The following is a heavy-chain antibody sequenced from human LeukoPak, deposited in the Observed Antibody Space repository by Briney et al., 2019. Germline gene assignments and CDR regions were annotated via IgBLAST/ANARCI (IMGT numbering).Heavy chain of an antibody. CDR1: GFTVSSNY. CDR3: ASSAVAGGYGLDY. V-gene: IGHV3-66*01. D-gene: IGHD6-19*01. Sequence: GGSLRLPCAASGFTVSSNYMSWVRQAPGKGLEWVSIIYSVGSIFYADSVKGRFTISRDNSENTVYLHMNSLRAEDTAVYYCASSAVAGGYGLDYWGQGTLVTVSS. J-gene: IGHJ4*02. CDR2: IYSVGSI.